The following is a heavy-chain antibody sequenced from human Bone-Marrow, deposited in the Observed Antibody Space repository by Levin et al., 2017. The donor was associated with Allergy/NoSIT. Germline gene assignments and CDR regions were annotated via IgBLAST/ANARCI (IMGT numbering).Heavy chain of an antibody. Sequence: GGSLRLSCAASGLSFSNYDMNWVRQAPGKGLEWVSSISSGSSHIDYADSVKGRFTISRDNAKNSLYLQMNSLRLEDTAIYFCASWAMFYYDGSDFDYFYYGMDVWGQGTTVTVSS. CDR2: ISSGSSHI. D-gene: IGHD3-16*01. V-gene: IGHV3-21*06. CDR3: ASWAMFYYDGSDFDYFYYGMDV. J-gene: IGHJ6*02. CDR1: GLSFSNYD.